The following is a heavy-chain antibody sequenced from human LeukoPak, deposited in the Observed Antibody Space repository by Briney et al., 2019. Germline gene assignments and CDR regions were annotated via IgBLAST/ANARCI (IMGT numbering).Heavy chain of an antibody. D-gene: IGHD3-3*01. Sequence: GESLKISCTGSGYSFTSYLIGWVRQMPGKGLEWMGIIYPTDSDTKYSPSFQGQVTISADKSISTVYLQWSSLKASDTAMYYCARRGNSGYYLIDYWGQGTLVTVSS. J-gene: IGHJ4*02. CDR1: GYSFTSYL. CDR2: IYPTDSDT. V-gene: IGHV5-51*01. CDR3: ARRGNSGYYLIDY.